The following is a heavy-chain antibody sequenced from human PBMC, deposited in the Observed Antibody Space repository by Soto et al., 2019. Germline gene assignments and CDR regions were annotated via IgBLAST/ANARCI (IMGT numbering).Heavy chain of an antibody. Sequence: GGSLRLSCATSGFTFISYSINCGRHSPLMWREWVSSISSSSRYIYYADSVRGRFTISRDNAKNSLYLQINSLRAEDTAVYYCARDRLVAATSAPPYCYYGMDVWGQGTTVTVSS. V-gene: IGHV3-21*01. CDR1: GFTFISYS. J-gene: IGHJ6*02. D-gene: IGHD2-15*01. CDR3: ARDRLVAATSAPPYCYYGMDV. CDR2: ISSSSRYI.